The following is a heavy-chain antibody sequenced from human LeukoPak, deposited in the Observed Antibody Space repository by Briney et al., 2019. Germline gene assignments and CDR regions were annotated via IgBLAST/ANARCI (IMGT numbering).Heavy chain of an antibody. D-gene: IGHD4/OR15-4a*01. CDR2: IYSDNT. CDR1: GFTFSSYG. CDR3: ARRAGAYSHPYDY. V-gene: IGHV3-53*01. J-gene: IGHJ4*02. Sequence: QPGGSLRLSCAASGFTFSSYGMSWVRQAPGKGLEWVSFIYSDNTHYSNSVKGRFTISRDNSKNTLYLQMNSLRVEDTAVYYCARRAGAYSHPYDYWGQGTLVTVSS.